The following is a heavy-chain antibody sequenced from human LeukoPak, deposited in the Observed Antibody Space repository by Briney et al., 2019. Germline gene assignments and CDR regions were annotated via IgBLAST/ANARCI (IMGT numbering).Heavy chain of an antibody. D-gene: IGHD3-22*01. CDR1: GFTFSNAW. CDR3: LSGSGYYYYYYGMDV. V-gene: IGHV3-15*01. CDR2: IKSKTDGGTT. J-gene: IGHJ6*02. Sequence: GGSLRLSCAASGFTFSNAWMSWVRQAPGKGLEWVGRIKSKTDGGTTDYAAPVKGRFTISRDDSKNTLYLQMNSLKTEDTAVYYCLSGSGYYYYYYGMDVWGQGTTVTVSS.